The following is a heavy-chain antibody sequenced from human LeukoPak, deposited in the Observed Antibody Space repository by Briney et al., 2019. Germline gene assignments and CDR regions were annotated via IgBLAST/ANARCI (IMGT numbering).Heavy chain of an antibody. CDR2: IYYSGST. Sequence: PSETLSLTCTVSGGSISSGDYYWSWIRQPPGKGLEWIGYIYYSGSTYYNPSLKSRVTISVGTSKNQFSLKLNSVTAADTAVYYCARERQLESVAATAFDYWGQGTLVTVSS. CDR1: GGSISSGDYY. V-gene: IGHV4-30-4*01. J-gene: IGHJ4*02. CDR3: ARERQLESVAATAFDY. D-gene: IGHD2-15*01.